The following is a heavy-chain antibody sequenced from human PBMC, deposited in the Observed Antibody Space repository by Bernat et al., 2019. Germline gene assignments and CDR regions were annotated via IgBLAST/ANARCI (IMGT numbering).Heavy chain of an antibody. CDR3: ARDTGTPGTTPDY. Sequence: EVQLVESGGGLVKPGGSLRLSCAASGFTFSSYSMNWVRQAPGKGLEWVSHISRSGRSIYYADSVKGRFTISRDNAKNSLYLKMNSLRAEDTAVYYCARDTGTPGTTPDYWGQGPLVTVSS. CDR2: ISRSGRSI. J-gene: IGHJ4*02. D-gene: IGHD1-1*01. V-gene: IGHV3-21*05. CDR1: GFTFSSYS.